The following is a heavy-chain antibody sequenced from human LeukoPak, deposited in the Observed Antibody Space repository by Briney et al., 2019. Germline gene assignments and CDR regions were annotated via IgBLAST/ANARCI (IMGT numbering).Heavy chain of an antibody. CDR1: GGSITSGTYY. V-gene: IGHV4-39*01. CDR2: IYYTGRP. Sequence: SETLSLTCTVSGGSITSGTYYWGWIRQPPGKGLEWIGSIYYTGRPYYNPSLQSRVTISLDTSKNQFSLTLSSVTAADTAVYYCVRQSGVGATDPWGQGTLVTVSS. CDR3: VRQSGVGATDP. J-gene: IGHJ5*02. D-gene: IGHD1-26*01.